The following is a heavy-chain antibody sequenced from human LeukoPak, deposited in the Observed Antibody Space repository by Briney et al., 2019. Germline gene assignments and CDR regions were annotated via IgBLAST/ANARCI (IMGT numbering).Heavy chain of an antibody. CDR3: ARRPGIAVAGIDY. V-gene: IGHV1-46*01. CDR2: INPSGGST. J-gene: IGHJ4*02. Sequence: GASVKVSCKASGYTFINYYMHWVRQAPGQGLEWMGIINPSGGSTSYAQKFQGRVTMTRDTSISTAYMELSRLRSDDTAVYYCARRPGIAVAGIDYWGQGTLVTVSS. CDR1: GYTFINYY. D-gene: IGHD6-19*01.